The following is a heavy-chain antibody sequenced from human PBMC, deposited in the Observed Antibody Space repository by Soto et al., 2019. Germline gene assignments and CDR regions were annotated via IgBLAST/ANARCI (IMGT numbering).Heavy chain of an antibody. Sequence: QVQLVQSGAEVKKPGSSVKVSCKASGGTFSSYAISWVRQAPGQGLEWMGGIIPIFGTANYAQKFQGRVTITADESTSTAYRELRSLRSGDTAVYYCAKEKREYSSSSWSWFDPLGQGTLVTVSS. D-gene: IGHD6-6*01. V-gene: IGHV1-69*01. J-gene: IGHJ5*02. CDR2: IIPIFGTA. CDR1: GGTFSSYA. CDR3: AKEKREYSSSSWSWFDP.